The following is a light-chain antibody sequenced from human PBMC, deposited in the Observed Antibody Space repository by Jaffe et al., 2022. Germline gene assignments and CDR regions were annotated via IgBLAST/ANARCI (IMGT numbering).Light chain of an antibody. V-gene: IGKV4-1*01. Sequence: DIVMTQSPDSLAVSLGERATINCKSSQSVLYSSNNKNYLAWYQQKPGQPPKLLIYWASTRESGVPDRFSGSGSGTDFTLTISGLQAEDVAVYYCHQYYSTWAFGQGTKVEIK. CDR1: QSVLYSSNNKNY. J-gene: IGKJ1*01. CDR3: HQYYSTWA. CDR2: WAS.